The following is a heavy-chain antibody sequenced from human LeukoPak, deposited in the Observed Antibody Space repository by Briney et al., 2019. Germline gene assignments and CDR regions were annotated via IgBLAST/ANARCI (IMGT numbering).Heavy chain of an antibody. CDR1: GGTFSSYA. Sequence: SVKVSCKASGGTFSSYAISWVRRAPGQGLEWMGGIIPIFGTANYAQKFQGRVTITADESTSTAYMELSSLRSEDTAVYYCARDLGLGDILTGDAFDIWGQGTMVTVSS. V-gene: IGHV1-69*01. D-gene: IGHD3-9*01. CDR3: ARDLGLGDILTGDAFDI. J-gene: IGHJ3*02. CDR2: IIPIFGTA.